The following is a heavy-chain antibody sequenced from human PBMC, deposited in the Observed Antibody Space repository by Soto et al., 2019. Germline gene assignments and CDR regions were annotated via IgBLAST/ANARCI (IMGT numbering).Heavy chain of an antibody. Sequence: QVQLVQSGAEVKKPGSSVRVACKASGDIFNRYTISWVRQAPGLGLEWMGRIIPVVGGPNYAEKFRGRVTITADKATTSVYLEVRSLRSDDTATYYCARAEGSGGCWYASWGQGTLVTVSS. V-gene: IGHV1-69*02. D-gene: IGHD2-15*01. CDR2: IIPVVGGP. J-gene: IGHJ5*02. CDR1: GDIFNRYT. CDR3: ARAEGSGGCWYAS.